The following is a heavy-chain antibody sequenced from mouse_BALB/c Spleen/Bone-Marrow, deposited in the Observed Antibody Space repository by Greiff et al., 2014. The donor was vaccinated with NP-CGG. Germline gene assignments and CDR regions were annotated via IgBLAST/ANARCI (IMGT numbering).Heavy chain of an antibody. V-gene: IGHV1-82*01. D-gene: IGHD2-3*01. Sequence: VQLQQSGPELVKPGASVKISCKASGYAFSNSWMNWVKQRPGQALEWIGRIYLGDGDTYYNGKFKDKATLTADKSSSTAYMQLSSLTSVDSAVYFCARSDGYRAMDYWGQGTSVTVSS. J-gene: IGHJ4*01. CDR1: GYAFSNSW. CDR2: IYLGDGDT. CDR3: ARSDGYRAMDY.